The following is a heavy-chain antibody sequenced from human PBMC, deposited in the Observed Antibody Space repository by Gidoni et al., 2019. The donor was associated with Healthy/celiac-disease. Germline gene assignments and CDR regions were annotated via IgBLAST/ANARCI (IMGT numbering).Heavy chain of an antibody. CDR2: IYYSGST. V-gene: IGHV4-39*01. Sequence: QLQLQESGPGLVKPSETLSLTCTVSGGSISSSSYYWGWLRQPPGKGLEWIGSIYYSGSTYYNPSLKSRVTISVDTSKNQFSLKLSSVTAADTAVYYCARRVAAAGYGDYWGQGTLVTVSS. CDR3: ARRVAAAGYGDY. J-gene: IGHJ4*02. CDR1: GGSISSSSYY. D-gene: IGHD6-13*01.